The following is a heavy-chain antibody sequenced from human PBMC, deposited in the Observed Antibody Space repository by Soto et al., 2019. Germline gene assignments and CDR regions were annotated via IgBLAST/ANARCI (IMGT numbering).Heavy chain of an antibody. J-gene: IGHJ4*02. D-gene: IGHD6-13*01. CDR3: ARRASRHCDY. V-gene: IGHV1-18*01. CDR1: GYTFTSYG. CDR2: ISAYNGNT. Sequence: ASVKVSCKASGYTFTSYGISWVRQAPGQGLEWMGWISAYNGNTNYAQKVQGRVTMTRDTSTSTAYMELRSLTFEDTAVYYCARRASRHCDYWGQGTLFTVSS.